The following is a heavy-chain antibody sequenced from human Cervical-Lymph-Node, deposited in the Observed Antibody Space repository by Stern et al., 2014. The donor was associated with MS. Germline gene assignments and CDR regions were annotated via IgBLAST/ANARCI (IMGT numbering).Heavy chain of an antibody. Sequence: QVQLVQSGGEVKKPGASVKVSCRTSGYTFDTYDITWVRQAPGQGLEWMGWINTYNGNTYYAQKLQGRVPMTTDTSTSTAYMELMSLRSDDTAVYYCARGRPSYCNAGNCDEPSEFWGQGTLVTVST. V-gene: IGHV1-18*01. J-gene: IGHJ4*02. CDR3: ARGRPSYCNAGNCDEPSEF. CDR1: GYTFDTYD. D-gene: IGHD2-15*01. CDR2: INTYNGNT.